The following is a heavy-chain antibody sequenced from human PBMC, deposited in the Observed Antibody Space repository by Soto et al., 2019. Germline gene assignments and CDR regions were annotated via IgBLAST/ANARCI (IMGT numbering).Heavy chain of an antibody. CDR2: IDWDDDK. D-gene: IGHD3-22*01. CDR1: GFSLSTSGMC. Sequence: SGPTLVNPTQTLTLTCTFSGFSLSTSGMCVSWIRQPPGKALEWLALIDWDDDKYYSTSLKTRLTISKDTSKNQVVLTMTNMDPVETATYYCARSYYYDSSGYYGRFDYWGQGTLVTVSS. CDR3: ARSYYYDSSGYYGRFDY. V-gene: IGHV2-70*01. J-gene: IGHJ4*02.